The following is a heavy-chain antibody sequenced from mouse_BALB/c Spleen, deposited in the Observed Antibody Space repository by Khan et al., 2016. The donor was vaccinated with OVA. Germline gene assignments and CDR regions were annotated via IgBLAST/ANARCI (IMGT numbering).Heavy chain of an antibody. CDR1: GYSITSDYA. CDR3: ARNNYYGYYFDY. Sequence: KLLESGPGLVKPSQSLSLTCTVTGYSITSDYAWNWIRQFPGNKLEWMGYISYSGSTSYNPSLKSRISITRDTSKNQFFLQLNSVTTEDTATYYCARNNYYGYYFDYWGQGTTLTVSS. D-gene: IGHD1-1*01. J-gene: IGHJ2*01. CDR2: ISYSGST. V-gene: IGHV3-2*02.